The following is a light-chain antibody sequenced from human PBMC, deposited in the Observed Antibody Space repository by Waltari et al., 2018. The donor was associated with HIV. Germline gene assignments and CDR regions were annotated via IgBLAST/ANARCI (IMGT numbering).Light chain of an antibody. V-gene: IGLV3-21*04. Sequence: SYVLTQPPSISVAPGKTAKITCGGNNIGNRDVHWYPQTPGQAPILVILDYDHRPSGIPERFSGSNSDNTATLTINRVEVGDEADYYCQVLDSGSDHVFGSGTTVTVL. J-gene: IGLJ1*01. CDR1: NIGNRD. CDR3: QVLDSGSDHV. CDR2: DYD.